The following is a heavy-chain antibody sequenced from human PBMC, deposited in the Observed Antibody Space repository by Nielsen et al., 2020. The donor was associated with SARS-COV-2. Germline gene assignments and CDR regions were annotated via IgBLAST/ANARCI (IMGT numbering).Heavy chain of an antibody. Sequence: RQAPGKGLEWIGYIYHSGSTYYNPSLKRRVTISVDRSKNQFSLKLSSVTAADTAVYYCARGFKEYYYDSSGYYTGNWFDPWGQGTLVTVSS. CDR2: IYHSGST. V-gene: IGHV4-30-2*01. J-gene: IGHJ5*02. CDR3: ARGFKEYYYDSSGYYTGNWFDP. D-gene: IGHD3-22*01.